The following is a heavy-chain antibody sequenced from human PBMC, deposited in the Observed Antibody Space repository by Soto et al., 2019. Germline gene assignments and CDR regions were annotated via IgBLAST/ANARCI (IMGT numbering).Heavy chain of an antibody. CDR1: GGSISNYY. D-gene: IGHD3-3*01. J-gene: IGHJ4*02. CDR3: ARGHYDSWSGYFAFLAY. CDR2: IHYSGNT. Sequence: SQTLSLTCTVSGGSISNYYWSWFRQPPGKGLEWIGYIHYSGNTKYNPSLKSRVTISADTSKNQFSLKLSSVTAADTAVYYCARGHYDSWSGYFAFLAYWGRGTLGTASS. V-gene: IGHV4-59*08.